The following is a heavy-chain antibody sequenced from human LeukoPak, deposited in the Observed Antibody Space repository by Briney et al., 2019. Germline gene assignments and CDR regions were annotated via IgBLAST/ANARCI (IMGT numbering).Heavy chain of an antibody. Sequence: SETLSLTCAVYGGSFSGYYWSWIRQPPGKGLEWIGEINHSGSTNYNPSLKSRVTISVDTSKSQFSLKLSSVTAADTAVYYCARGRQYSSGWYNFRGMDVWGQGTTVTVSS. V-gene: IGHV4-34*01. D-gene: IGHD6-19*01. CDR2: INHSGST. CDR3: ARGRQYSSGWYNFRGMDV. J-gene: IGHJ6*02. CDR1: GGSFSGYY.